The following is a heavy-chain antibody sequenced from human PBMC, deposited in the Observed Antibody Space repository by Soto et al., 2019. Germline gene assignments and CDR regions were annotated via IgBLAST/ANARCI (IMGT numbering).Heavy chain of an antibody. CDR1: GITFSDSA. D-gene: IGHD3-10*01. CDR3: TRLSRSGVFWFDP. Sequence: EVQLVESGGGLVQPGGSLKISCAASGITFSDSAMHWVRLASGKGLEWVGRIKSKADNYATAYAASVRGRFIISRDDSKNTAYLHMNSLKTEDTAVYFCTRLSRSGVFWFDPWGRGTLVTVSS. CDR2: IKSKADNYAT. V-gene: IGHV3-73*02. J-gene: IGHJ5*02.